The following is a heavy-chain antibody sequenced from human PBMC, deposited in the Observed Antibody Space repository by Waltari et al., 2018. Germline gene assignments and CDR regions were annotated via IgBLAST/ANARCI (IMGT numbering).Heavy chain of an antibody. CDR3: ARGILGATANSYYHHGMDV. CDR1: GDSIRSGGYY. J-gene: IGHJ6*02. Sequence: QVQLQVSGPGLVKPSQTLSLPCIVSGDSIRSGGYYWTWSRQHPGKALEWVGIIHHSGSTSYNPSLKNRVTIESDTSKNEFSLRLTSMTAADTAVYYCARGILGATANSYYHHGMDVWGQGTAVTVSS. D-gene: IGHD3-3*01. V-gene: IGHV4-31*03. CDR2: IHHSGST.